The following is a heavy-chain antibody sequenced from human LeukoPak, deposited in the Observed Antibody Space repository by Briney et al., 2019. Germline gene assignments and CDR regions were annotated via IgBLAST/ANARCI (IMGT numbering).Heavy chain of an antibody. CDR3: ARGGVEGGGSYWGYYYYYGMDV. V-gene: IGHV1-18*01. CDR2: ISAYNGNT. D-gene: IGHD1-26*01. Sequence: ASVKVSCKASGYTFTSYGISWVRQAPGQGLEWMGWISAYNGNTNYAQKLQGRVTMTTDTSTSTACMELRSLRSDDTAVYYCARGGVEGGGSYWGYYYYYGMDVWGQGTTVTVSS. J-gene: IGHJ6*02. CDR1: GYTFTSYG.